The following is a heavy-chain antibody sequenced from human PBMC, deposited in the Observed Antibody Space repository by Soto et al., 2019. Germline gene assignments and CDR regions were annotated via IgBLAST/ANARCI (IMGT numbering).Heavy chain of an antibody. CDR3: AKDQAYVTGYHNWFDP. J-gene: IGHJ5*02. CDR2: ISGSGGST. V-gene: IGHV3-23*01. Sequence: EVQLLESGGGLVQPGGSLRLSCAASGFTFSSYAMSWVRQAPGKGLEWVSAISGSGGSTYYADSVKGRFTISRDNSKNTLYLQMNSLRAEDTAVYYCAKDQAYVTGYHNWFDPWGQGTLVTVSS. CDR1: GFTFSSYA. D-gene: IGHD3-9*01.